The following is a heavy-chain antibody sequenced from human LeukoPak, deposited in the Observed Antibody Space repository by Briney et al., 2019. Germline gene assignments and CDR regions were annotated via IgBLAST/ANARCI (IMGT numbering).Heavy chain of an antibody. V-gene: IGHV4-59*08. J-gene: IGHJ5*02. CDR2: IYYSGST. CDR3: ARFGVLQYGNWFDP. CDR1: GGSISSYY. D-gene: IGHD4-11*01. Sequence: SETLSLTCTVSGGSISSYYWSWIRQPPGKGLEWIGYIYYSGSTNYNPSLKSRVTISVDTSKNQFSLKLSSVTAADTAVCYCARFGVLQYGNWFDPWGQGTLVTVSS.